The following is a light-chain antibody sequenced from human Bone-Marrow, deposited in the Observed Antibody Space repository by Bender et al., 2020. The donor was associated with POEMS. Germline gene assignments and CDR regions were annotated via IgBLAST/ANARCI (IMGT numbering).Light chain of an antibody. CDR3: CSYAGNRPLV. V-gene: IGLV2-14*03. CDR1: SSDVGAYNY. Sequence: QSALTQPASVSASPGQSIAISCSGTSSDVGAYNYVSWYQQHPGKAPKLMIYDVTNRPSGVSDRFSGSKSGNTASLTISGLQAEDEADYFCCSYAGNRPLVFGGGTKLTVL. J-gene: IGLJ3*02. CDR2: DVT.